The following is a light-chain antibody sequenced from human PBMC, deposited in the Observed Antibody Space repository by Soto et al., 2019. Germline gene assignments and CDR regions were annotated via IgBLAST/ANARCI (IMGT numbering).Light chain of an antibody. V-gene: IGKV3-20*01. CDR3: QQNGNSSWT. Sequence: TLSLSPGERATLSCRASQSVSSSYLAWYQQKPGQAPRLLIYGASSRATGIPDRFSGSGSGTDFTLTISRLEPEGFAVYYSQQNGNSSWTFGQGTKVDIK. CDR1: QSVSSSY. CDR2: GAS. J-gene: IGKJ1*01.